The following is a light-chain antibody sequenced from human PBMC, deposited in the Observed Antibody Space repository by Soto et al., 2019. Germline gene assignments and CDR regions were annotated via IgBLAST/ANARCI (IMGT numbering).Light chain of an antibody. CDR3: HQRQSWPRT. J-gene: IGKJ1*01. Sequence: EIVLTQSPGTLSLSPGERATLSCRASQSVENSLAWYQQKPGQAPRLLIYDASNRATGIPARFSGGGSGTDFTLTISSLEPEDSAVYYCHQRQSWPRTFGQGTKVDIK. CDR1: QSVENS. V-gene: IGKV3-11*01. CDR2: DAS.